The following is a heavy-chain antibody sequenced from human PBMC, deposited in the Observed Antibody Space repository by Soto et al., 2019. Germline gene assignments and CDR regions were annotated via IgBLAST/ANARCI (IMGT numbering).Heavy chain of an antibody. CDR2: IIPIFGTA. J-gene: IGHJ6*02. V-gene: IGHV1-69*01. D-gene: IGHD1-1*01. Sequence: QVQLVQSGAEVRKPGSSVKVSCKASGGTFSSSAISWVRQAPGQGLEWMGGIIPIFGTANYAQKFQGRVTITADESTSTGYRELSSLRSEDTAVYYCARDRDDDGGYYGMDVWGQGTTVTVS. CDR1: GGTFSSSA. CDR3: ARDRDDDGGYYGMDV.